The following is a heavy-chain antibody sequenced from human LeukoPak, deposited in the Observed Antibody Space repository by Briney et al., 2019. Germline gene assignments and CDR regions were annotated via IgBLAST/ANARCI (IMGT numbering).Heavy chain of an antibody. CDR1: GGSISSGDYY. Sequence: SETLSLTCTVSGGSISSGDYYWSWLRQPPGKGLEWIGYIYYSGSTYYNPSLKSRVTISVDTSKNQFSLKLSSVTAADTAVYYCAGSYWRPQYYFDYWGQGTLVTVSS. CDR2: IYYSGST. CDR3: AGSYWRPQYYFDY. J-gene: IGHJ4*02. V-gene: IGHV4-30-4*01. D-gene: IGHD2-15*01.